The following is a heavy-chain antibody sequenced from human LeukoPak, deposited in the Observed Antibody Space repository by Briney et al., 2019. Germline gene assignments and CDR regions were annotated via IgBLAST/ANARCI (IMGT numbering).Heavy chain of an antibody. J-gene: IGHJ4*02. CDR1: GGSISSGGYY. CDR3: AREDPQTAYFDY. CDR2: IYYSGST. Sequence: SETLSLTCTVSGGSISSGGYYWSWIRQHPGKGLEWIGYIYYSGSTYYNPSLKSRVTISVDTSKNQFSLKLSSVTAADTAVYYRAREDPQTAYFDYWGQGTLVTVSS. V-gene: IGHV4-31*03.